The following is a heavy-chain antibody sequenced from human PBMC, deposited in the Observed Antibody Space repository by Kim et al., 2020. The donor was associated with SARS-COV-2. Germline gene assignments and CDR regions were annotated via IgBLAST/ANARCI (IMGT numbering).Heavy chain of an antibody. J-gene: IGHJ4*02. CDR3: ARAYRYTSRFDY. V-gene: IGHV1-69*01. D-gene: IGHD3-16*02. Sequence: NYAQKVQGRVTITADESTSTAYMELSSLRSEDTAVYYCARAYRYTSRFDYWGQGTLVTVSS.